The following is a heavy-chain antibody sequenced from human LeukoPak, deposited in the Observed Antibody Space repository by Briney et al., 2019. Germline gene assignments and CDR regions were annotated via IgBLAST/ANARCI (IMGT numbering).Heavy chain of an antibody. CDR3: ARAGGQNYDFWSGYAPYYGMDV. J-gene: IGHJ6*02. CDR2: IYYSGST. V-gene: IGHV4-59*13. Sequence: SETLSLTCTVAGGSISSYYWSWIRQPPGKGLEWIGYIYYSGSTNYNPSLKSRVTISVDTSKNQFSLKLSSVTAADTAVYYCARAGGQNYDFWSGYAPYYGMDVWGQGTTVTVSS. CDR1: GGSISSYY. D-gene: IGHD3-3*01.